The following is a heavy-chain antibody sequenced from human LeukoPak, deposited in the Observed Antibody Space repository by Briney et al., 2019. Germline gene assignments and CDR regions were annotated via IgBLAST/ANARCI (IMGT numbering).Heavy chain of an antibody. Sequence: SETLSLTCTVSGGSISSSSYYWGWIRQPPGKGLEWIGSIYYSGSTYYNPSLKSRVTISVDTSKNQFSLKLSSVTAADTAVYYCARDLGVVAAVADENWFDPWGQGTLVTVSS. D-gene: IGHD2-15*01. CDR1: GGSISSSSYY. V-gene: IGHV4-39*02. CDR2: IYYSGST. J-gene: IGHJ5*02. CDR3: ARDLGVVAAVADENWFDP.